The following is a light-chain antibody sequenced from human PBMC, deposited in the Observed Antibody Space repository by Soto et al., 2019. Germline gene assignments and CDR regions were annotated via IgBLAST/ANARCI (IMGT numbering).Light chain of an antibody. CDR3: HSYYRTVSGSKV. J-gene: IGLJ3*02. Sequence: QSVLTQPPSVSGAPGQRVTISCTGSSSNVGAGYDVHWYQQPPGAAPKLLIYSNNNRPSGVPDRFSGSKSGNSASLVITGLQAEDEADYYCHSYYRTVSGSKVFGGGTKLTVL. V-gene: IGLV1-40*01. CDR1: SSNVGAGYD. CDR2: SNN.